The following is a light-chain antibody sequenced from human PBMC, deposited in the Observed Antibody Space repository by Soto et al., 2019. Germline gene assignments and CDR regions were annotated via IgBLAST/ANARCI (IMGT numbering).Light chain of an antibody. J-gene: IGKJ4*01. Sequence: DIQMTQSPSSLSASVGDRVTTTCRASQGISKYLAWYQQKPGKVPKLLIYAASTLQSGVPSRFSGSGSGTDFTLTISSLQPEDVATYYCQKYNSAPPTFGGGTKVEIK. CDR2: AAS. CDR3: QKYNSAPPT. V-gene: IGKV1-27*01. CDR1: QGISKY.